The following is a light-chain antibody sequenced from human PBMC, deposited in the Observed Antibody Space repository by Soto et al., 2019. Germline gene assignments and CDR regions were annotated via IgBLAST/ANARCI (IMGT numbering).Light chain of an antibody. CDR3: QQYHGYSRT. CDR1: QTISDS. J-gene: IGKJ1*01. V-gene: IGKV1-5*01. Sequence: DIQMTQSPSALSASVGDRVTITCRASQTISDSLAWYQQNPGKAPDLLISDVSNLERGVASRFSGSGSGTEFTLTISSMQPDDFATYYCQQYHGYSRTFGQGTKVDIK. CDR2: DVS.